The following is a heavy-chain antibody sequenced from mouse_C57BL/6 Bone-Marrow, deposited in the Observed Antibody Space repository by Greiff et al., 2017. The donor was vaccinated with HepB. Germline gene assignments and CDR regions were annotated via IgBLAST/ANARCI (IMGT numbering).Heavy chain of an antibody. CDR3: ARPGGSGDWYFDF. J-gene: IGHJ1*03. D-gene: IGHD1-1*01. V-gene: IGHV1-69*01. CDR2: IDPSDSYT. CDR1: GYTFTSYW. Sequence: QVQLQQPGAELVMPGASVKLSCKASGYTFTSYWMHWVKQRPGQGLEWIGEIDPSDSYTNYNQKFKGKSTLTVDKSSSTAYMQLSSLTSEDSAVYYCARPGGSGDWYFDFWGTGTTVTVAS.